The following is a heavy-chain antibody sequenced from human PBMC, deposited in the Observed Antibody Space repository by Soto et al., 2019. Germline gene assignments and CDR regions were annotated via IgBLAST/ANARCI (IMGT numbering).Heavy chain of an antibody. D-gene: IGHD3-9*01. V-gene: IGHV4-39*01. CDR2: IYYSGST. CDR3: AFSKTLYEILTGWANDAFDI. Sequence: PSETLSLTCTVSGGSISSSSYYWGWIRQPPGKGLEWIGSIYYSGSTYYNPSLKSRVTISVDTSKNQFSLKLSSVTAADTAVYYCAFSKTLYEILTGWANDAFDIWGQGTMVTVSS. CDR1: GGSISSSSYY. J-gene: IGHJ3*02.